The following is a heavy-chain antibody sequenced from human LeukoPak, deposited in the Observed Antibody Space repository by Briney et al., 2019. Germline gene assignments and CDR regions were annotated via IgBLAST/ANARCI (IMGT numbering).Heavy chain of an antibody. D-gene: IGHD4-17*01. Sequence: GGSLRLSCAASGFTFSSYGMHWVRQAPAKGLEWVAIISYDGSNKYYADSVKGRFTISRDNSKNTLYLQMNSLRAEDTAVYYCAKSTTVTQRGYFDYWGQGTQVTVSS. J-gene: IGHJ4*02. CDR3: AKSTTVTQRGYFDY. CDR1: GFTFSSYG. CDR2: ISYDGSNK. V-gene: IGHV3-30*18.